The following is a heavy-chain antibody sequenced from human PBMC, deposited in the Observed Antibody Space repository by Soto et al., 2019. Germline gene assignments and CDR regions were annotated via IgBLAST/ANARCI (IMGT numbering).Heavy chain of an antibody. Sequence: HLVQSGPEVKKPGASITVSCKTSGDTFTNFGLSWVRQAPGQGLEWMGWIATYNSNRNYAQKFQGMLTLTTDTSTSTAYMELKSLRYDDTAVYYCARVRRGVVNWFDPWGQGTLVTVSS. CDR1: GDTFTNFG. J-gene: IGHJ5*02. D-gene: IGHD3-10*01. CDR3: ARVRRGVVNWFDP. CDR2: IATYNSNR. V-gene: IGHV1-18*01.